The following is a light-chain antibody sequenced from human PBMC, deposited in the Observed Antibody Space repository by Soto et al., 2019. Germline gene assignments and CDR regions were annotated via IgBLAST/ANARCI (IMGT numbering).Light chain of an antibody. V-gene: IGKV1-17*01. Sequence: DIEMSQSPSSQSASVGDRVTITCRASQGINNLLGWYQQGPGKAPKRLIYAASNLEGGVPSRFSGSGFGAEFTLTISSLQPEDFATYYCLQHHTYPFTFGPGTKVDVK. CDR3: LQHHTYPFT. J-gene: IGKJ3*01. CDR1: QGINNL. CDR2: AAS.